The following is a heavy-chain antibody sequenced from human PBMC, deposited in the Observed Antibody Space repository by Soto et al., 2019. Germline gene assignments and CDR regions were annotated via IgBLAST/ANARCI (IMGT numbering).Heavy chain of an antibody. V-gene: IGHV4-39*01. CDR2: IYYSGNT. J-gene: IGHJ4*02. CDR3: ATLWFGEGDY. Sequence: QLQLQESGPGRVKPSETLSLTCTVSGGSISRSSYFWGWIRQPPGKGLEWIGSIYYSGNTYYNASLRSRVTTSVDTYKNKYSPKLSSVTAADTAVYYCATLWFGEGDYWGQGTLVTVSS. D-gene: IGHD3-10*01. CDR1: GGSISRSSYF.